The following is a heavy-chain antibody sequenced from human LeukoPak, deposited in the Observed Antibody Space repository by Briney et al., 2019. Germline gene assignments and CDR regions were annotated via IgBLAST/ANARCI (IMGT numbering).Heavy chain of an antibody. J-gene: IGHJ4*02. CDR1: GFTFGSYA. V-gene: IGHV3-30*04. CDR2: ISYDGRDG. D-gene: IGHD3-3*01. Sequence: NPGRSLRLSCATSGFTFGSYAMLWVRQAPGKGLEWMAVISYDGRDGSHADSVKGRFTISRDNSKNTLFLQMNSLRPEDTAVYFCARAHDDWSGYLRGLDDWGLGNMVTVSS. CDR3: ARAHDDWSGYLRGLDD.